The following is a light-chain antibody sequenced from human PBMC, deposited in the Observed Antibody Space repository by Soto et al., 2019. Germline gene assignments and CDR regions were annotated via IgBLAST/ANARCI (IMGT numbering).Light chain of an antibody. CDR2: AAS. J-gene: IGKJ1*01. CDR3: QQSYRSPWT. CDR1: QSISTY. Sequence: DIQMTQSAPSLSASVGDRVTITCRASQSISTYVNWYQRKLGKAPKLLIHAASSLQSGVPSRFSGSGSGTDFTLTINSLQPEDFATYFCQQSYRSPWTFGQGTKVDIK. V-gene: IGKV1-39*01.